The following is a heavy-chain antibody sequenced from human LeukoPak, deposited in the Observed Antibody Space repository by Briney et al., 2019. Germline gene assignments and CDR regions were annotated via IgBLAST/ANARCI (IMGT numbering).Heavy chain of an antibody. CDR3: ARGHGRSSRWNPPNFEY. D-gene: IGHD6-13*01. CDR1: GDSVSNYY. V-gene: IGHV4-59*02. J-gene: IGHJ4*02. Sequence: SETLSLTCTVSGDSVSNYYWSWIRQPPGKGLEWIGYIYRSGSTKYNPSLQSRVTMSFDTAKNELSLRLNSVTTADTAVYYCARGHGRSSRWNPPNFEYWGQGKLVTVSS. CDR2: IYRSGST.